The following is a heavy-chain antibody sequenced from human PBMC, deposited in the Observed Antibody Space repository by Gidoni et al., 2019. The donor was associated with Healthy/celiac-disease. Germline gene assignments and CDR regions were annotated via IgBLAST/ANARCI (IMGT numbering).Heavy chain of an antibody. CDR3: ASAILGYRYGRSFDY. Sequence: VQLQETGPGLEKPPETLSLTGNDSGGSISRYYWSWSRQPPGKRLEWIGYIYYSVSTNYNPSLKSRVTISVDTSKNPFSLKLSSVTAPDTAVYYCASAILGYRYGRSFDYWGQGTLVTFSS. J-gene: IGHJ4*02. CDR2: IYYSVST. D-gene: IGHD5-18*01. V-gene: IGHV4-59*01. CDR1: GGSISRYY.